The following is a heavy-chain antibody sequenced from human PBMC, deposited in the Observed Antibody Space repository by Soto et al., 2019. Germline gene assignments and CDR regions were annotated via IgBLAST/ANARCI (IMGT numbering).Heavy chain of an antibody. J-gene: IGHJ4*02. CDR1: GGTFSSYA. Sequence: QVQLVQSGAEVKKPGSSVKVSCKACGGTFSSYAISWVRQAPGQGLEWMGGIIPIFGTANYAQKFQGRVTITADESTSTAYMELSSLRSEDTAVYYCARVDVGVGATRGVFDYWGQGTLVTVSS. V-gene: IGHV1-69*01. CDR2: IIPIFGTA. CDR3: ARVDVGVGATRGVFDY. D-gene: IGHD1-26*01.